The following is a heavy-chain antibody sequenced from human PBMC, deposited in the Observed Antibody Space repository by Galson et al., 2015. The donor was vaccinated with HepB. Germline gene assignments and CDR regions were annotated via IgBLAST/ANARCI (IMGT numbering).Heavy chain of an antibody. J-gene: IGHJ4*02. CDR3: AKPLRYYDSSGYPATLNYFDY. D-gene: IGHD3-22*01. V-gene: IGHV3-21*04. CDR2: ISSSSTYI. CDR1: GFTFSSYS. Sequence: SLRLSCAASGFTFSSYSMNWVRQAPGKGLEWVSSISSSSTYIYYADSVKGRFTISRDNSKNTLYLQMNSLRAEDTAVYYCAKPLRYYDSSGYPATLNYFDYWGQGTLVTVSS.